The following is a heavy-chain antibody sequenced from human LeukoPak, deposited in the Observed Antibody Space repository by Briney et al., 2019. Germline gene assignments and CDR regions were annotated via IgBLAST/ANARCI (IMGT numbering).Heavy chain of an antibody. CDR3: ARGAGWWDL. Sequence: SGTLSLTCTVPGGSLSSYYWSWIRQPPGKGLEWVGDINYSGTTNCKPSLKHLLTISLDTSKNQYSLKMTSVTAADAAVYYCARGAGWWDLGGRGTRDSV. CDR1: GGSLSSYY. V-gene: IGHV4-59*01. D-gene: IGHD1-26*01. J-gene: IGHJ4*02. CDR2: INYSGTT.